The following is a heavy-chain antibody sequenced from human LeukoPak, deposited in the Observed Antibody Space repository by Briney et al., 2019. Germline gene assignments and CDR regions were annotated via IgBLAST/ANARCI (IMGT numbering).Heavy chain of an antibody. CDR3: AGGHCSGGSCYSGDY. D-gene: IGHD2-15*01. CDR1: GFTFSSYS. Sequence: GGSLRLSCAASGFTFSSYSMNWVRQAPGKGLEWVSSISSSSSYIYYADSVKGRFTISRDNAKNSLYLQMNSLRAEDTAVYYCAGGHCSGGSCYSGDYWGQGTLITVSS. V-gene: IGHV3-21*01. CDR2: ISSSSSYI. J-gene: IGHJ4*02.